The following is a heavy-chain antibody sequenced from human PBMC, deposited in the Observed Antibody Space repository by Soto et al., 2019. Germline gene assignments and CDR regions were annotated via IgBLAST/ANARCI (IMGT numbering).Heavy chain of an antibody. CDR3: ERESIVGATPGAFDI. V-gene: IGHV3-21*01. CDR2: ISSSSSYI. D-gene: IGHD1-26*01. Sequence: PGESLRLSYAASGFTFSSYSMNWVRQAPGKGLEWVSSISSSSSYIYYADSVKGRFTISRDNAKNSLYLQMNSLRAEDTAVYYCERESIVGATPGAFDIWGQGTMVTVSS. J-gene: IGHJ3*02. CDR1: GFTFSSYS.